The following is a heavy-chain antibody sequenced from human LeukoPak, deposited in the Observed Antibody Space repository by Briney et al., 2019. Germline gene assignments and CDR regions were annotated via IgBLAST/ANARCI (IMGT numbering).Heavy chain of an antibody. CDR2: IYYSGST. Sequence: SETLSLTCPVSGGSISSYYWSWIRQPPGKGLEWIGYIYYSGSTNYNPSLKSRVTISVDTSKNQFSLKLSSVTAADTAVYYCARGGYSYGYFDYWGQGTLVTVSS. CDR3: ARGGYSYGYFDY. V-gene: IGHV4-59*01. J-gene: IGHJ4*02. D-gene: IGHD5-18*01. CDR1: GGSISSYY.